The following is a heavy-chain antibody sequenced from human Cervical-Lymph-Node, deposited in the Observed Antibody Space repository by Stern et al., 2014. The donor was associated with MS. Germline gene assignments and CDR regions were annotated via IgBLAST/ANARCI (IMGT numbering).Heavy chain of an antibody. V-gene: IGHV4-59*01. J-gene: IGHJ4*02. Sequence: VQLVESGPGLVKPSETLSLTCTVSGDSISGYYWNWIRQPPGKGLEWIGYIYDSGTTNYNPSLKSRVTISVDTSKNQFSLRLSSVTAADTAVYYCARDSRDYFDYWGQGSLVTVSS. CDR3: ARDSRDYFDY. CDR1: GDSISGYY. D-gene: IGHD3-10*01. CDR2: IYDSGTT.